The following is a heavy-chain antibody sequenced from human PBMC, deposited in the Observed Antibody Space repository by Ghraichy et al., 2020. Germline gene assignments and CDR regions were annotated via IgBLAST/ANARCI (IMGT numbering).Heavy chain of an antibody. J-gene: IGHJ4*02. CDR3: AGHPYDFDS. D-gene: IGHD2-21*01. CDR1: GASFSSSNCW. V-gene: IGHV4-4*02. Sequence: SQTLSLTCTVSGASFSSSNCWWSWVRQLPGKGLEWIGEVYDGGNNYNPSLRSRVTIPKDMSRNQFSLKLSSVTAADTAEDYSAGHPYDFDSWGQGTLVTVSS. CDR2: VYDGGN.